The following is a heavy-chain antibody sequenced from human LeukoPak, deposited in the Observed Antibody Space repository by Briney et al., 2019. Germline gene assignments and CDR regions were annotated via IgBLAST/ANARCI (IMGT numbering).Heavy chain of an antibody. J-gene: IGHJ5*02. CDR1: GGTFLSHT. D-gene: IGHD3-10*01. CDR3: ARVNLRGSNYNWFDP. V-gene: IGHV1-69*08. CDR2: ITPVIETA. Sequence: SVKVSCKTSGGTFLSHTFSWVRQAPGHGLEWIGKITPVIETAKYAQTFQGRVSIYTDKDTTTVYMDLSGLRPDDTAEYFCARVNLRGSNYNWFDPWGQGTRVIVSS.